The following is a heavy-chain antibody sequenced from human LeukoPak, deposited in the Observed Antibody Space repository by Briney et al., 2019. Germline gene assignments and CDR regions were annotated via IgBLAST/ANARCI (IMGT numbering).Heavy chain of an antibody. V-gene: IGHV5-51*01. CDR3: ARAYGYSSSWYNP. Sequence: GESLKIFCKGSGYSFTSYWIGWVRQMPGEGLEWMGIIYPGDSDTRYSPSFQGQVTISADKSISTAYLQWSSLKASDTAMYYCARAYGYSSSWYNPWGQGTLVTVSS. CDR2: IYPGDSDT. CDR1: GYSFTSYW. J-gene: IGHJ5*02. D-gene: IGHD6-13*01.